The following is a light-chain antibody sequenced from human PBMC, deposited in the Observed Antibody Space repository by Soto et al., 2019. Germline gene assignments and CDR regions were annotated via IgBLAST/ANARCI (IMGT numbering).Light chain of an antibody. J-gene: IGKJ1*01. CDR3: QQYGSSPQT. CDR2: GTS. V-gene: IGKV3-20*01. CDR1: ERIYSAY. Sequence: GTPCLLLGESATLSWKARERIYSAYLGWYQQNPGQAPRLLIYGTSSRATGIPDRFSGSGSGTDFTLTISRLEPEDFAVYYCQQYGSSPQTFGRGTKVDI.